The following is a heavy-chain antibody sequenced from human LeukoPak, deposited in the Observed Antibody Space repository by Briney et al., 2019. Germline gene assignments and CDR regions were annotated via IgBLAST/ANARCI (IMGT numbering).Heavy chain of an antibody. J-gene: IGHJ6*02. CDR1: GYTFTDYG. CDR2: IIPIFGTA. CDR3: ASVYNYGMDV. Sequence: ASVKVSCKASGYTFTDYGMSWVRQAPGQGLEWMGGIIPIFGTANYAQKFQGRATLTRATSTSTVYMELSSLRSEDTAVYYCASVYNYGMDVWGQGTTVIVSS. V-gene: IGHV1-69*05.